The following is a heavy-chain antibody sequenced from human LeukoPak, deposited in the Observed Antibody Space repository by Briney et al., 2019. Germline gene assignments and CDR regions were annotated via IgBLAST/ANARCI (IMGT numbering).Heavy chain of an antibody. CDR1: AYTFSTSW. Sequence: GESLKISCKGSAYTFSTSWIAWVRQMPGKGLEWMGIIFPLDSDTRYSPSLQGQVTISVDKSISTAYLQWSSLKTSDTAIYYCARRDPPYGLSRHWGQGTLVTVSS. J-gene: IGHJ4*02. D-gene: IGHD3-10*01. CDR3: ARRDPPYGLSRH. V-gene: IGHV5-51*01. CDR2: IFPLDSDT.